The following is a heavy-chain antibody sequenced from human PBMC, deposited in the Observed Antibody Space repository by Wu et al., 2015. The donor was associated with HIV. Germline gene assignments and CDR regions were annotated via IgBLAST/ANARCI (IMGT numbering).Heavy chain of an antibody. CDR2: LIPIFNTL. J-gene: IGHJ6*03. V-gene: IGHV1-69*12. D-gene: IGHD1-14*01. CDR1: GGPFSSYA. CDR3: ARRWGGMVLEATCGRVGTTFYYYYLDV. Sequence: QVQLVQSGAEVKKPGSSVKVSCKASGGPFSSYAFSWVRQAPGQGLEWIGGLIPIFNTLNYAQKFQGRVTITADESTTTVYMELSSLRSEDTAVYYCARRWGGMVLEATCGRVGTTFYYYYLDVVGQRDHGHRLL.